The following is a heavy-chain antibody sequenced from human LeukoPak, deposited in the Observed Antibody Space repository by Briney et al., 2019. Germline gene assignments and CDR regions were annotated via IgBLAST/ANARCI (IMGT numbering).Heavy chain of an antibody. CDR3: ASPVPAEECFDL. J-gene: IGHJ2*01. Sequence: GASVKVSCKASGYTFTGYYMHWVRQAPGQGREWRGWINPNSGGTNYAQKFQGRVTMTRDTSISTAYMELSRLRSNDPAVYYCASPVPAEECFDLWARATRSLSPQ. V-gene: IGHV1-2*02. CDR2: INPNSGGT. CDR1: GYTFTGYY. D-gene: IGHD1-1*01.